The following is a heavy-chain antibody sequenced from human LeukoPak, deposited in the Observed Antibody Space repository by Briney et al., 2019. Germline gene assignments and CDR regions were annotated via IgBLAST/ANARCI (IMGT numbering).Heavy chain of an antibody. Sequence: SLRLPCAASGFTFSSYAMHWVRQAPGKGLEWVAVISYDGSNKYYADSVKGRFTISRDNSKNTLYLQMNSLRAEDTAVYYCARAIYLVRGVITAPDYWGQGTLVTVSS. D-gene: IGHD3-10*01. J-gene: IGHJ4*02. CDR3: ARAIYLVRGVITAPDY. CDR2: ISYDGSNK. V-gene: IGHV3-30-3*01. CDR1: GFTFSSYA.